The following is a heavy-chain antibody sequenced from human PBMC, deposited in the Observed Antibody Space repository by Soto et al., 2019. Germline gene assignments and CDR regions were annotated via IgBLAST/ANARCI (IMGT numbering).Heavy chain of an antibody. CDR3: ASPGYTSSWYWFDP. V-gene: IGHV4-34*01. CDR2: INHSGST. CDR1: GGSFSGYY. J-gene: IGHJ5*02. Sequence: QVQLQQWGAGLLKPSETLSLTCAVYGGSFSGYYWSWIRQPPGKGLEWIGEINHSGSTNYNPSLKSRVTISVDTSKNQFSLRLSSVTAADTAVYYCASPGYTSSWYWFDPWGQGTLVTVSS. D-gene: IGHD6-13*01.